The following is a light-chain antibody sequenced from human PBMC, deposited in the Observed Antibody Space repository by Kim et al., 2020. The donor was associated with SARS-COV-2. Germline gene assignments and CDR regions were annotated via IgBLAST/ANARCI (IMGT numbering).Light chain of an antibody. CDR2: GAS. CDR1: QSISSEF. Sequence: PGKRPPLSCRASQSISSEFLACYQQISGHPPRLLIFGASNMAAGIPDRFSGGGSGTDFTLTITRLEPADSAVYYCQQYTTSPPAYTFGQGTKLEI. J-gene: IGKJ2*01. CDR3: QQYTTSPPAYT. V-gene: IGKV3-20*01.